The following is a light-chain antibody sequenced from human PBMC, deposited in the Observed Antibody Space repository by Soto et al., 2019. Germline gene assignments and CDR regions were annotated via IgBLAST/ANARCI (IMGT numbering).Light chain of an antibody. CDR1: QTISSW. CDR3: QQANSFPHT. CDR2: KAS. V-gene: IGKV1-5*03. J-gene: IGKJ5*01. Sequence: TQSPGSLSLSPGDRVTITCRASQTISSWLAWYQQKPGKAPKLLIYKASTLKSGVPSRFSGSGSGTDFTLTISSLQPEDFATYYCQQANSFPHTFGQGTRLEI.